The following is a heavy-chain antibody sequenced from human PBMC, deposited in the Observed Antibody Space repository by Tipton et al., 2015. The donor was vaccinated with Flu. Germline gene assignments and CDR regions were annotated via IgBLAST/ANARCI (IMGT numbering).Heavy chain of an antibody. J-gene: IGHJ3*02. CDR3: ARGRGIIWDAFDI. CDR1: GGSISSYY. CDR2: IYTSGST. D-gene: IGHD1-14*01. V-gene: IGHV4-4*07. Sequence: LRLSCTVSGGSISSYYWSWIRQPAGKGLEWIGRIYTSGSTNYNPSLKSRVTMSVDTSKNQFSLKLSSVTAADTAVYYCARGRGIIWDAFDIWGQGTMVTVSS.